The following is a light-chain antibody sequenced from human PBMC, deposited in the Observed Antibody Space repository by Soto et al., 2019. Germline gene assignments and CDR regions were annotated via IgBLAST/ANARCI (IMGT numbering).Light chain of an antibody. J-gene: IGLJ1*01. CDR3: SSYTSSSTPHV. Sequence: QSALTQPASVSGSPGQSITISCTGTSSDVGGYDYVSWYQQHPGKAPKLMIYEVSYRPSGVSYRFSGSKSGNTASLTISGLQAEDEAEYYCSSYTSSSTPHVFGTGTKVTVL. V-gene: IGLV2-14*01. CDR1: SSDVGGYDY. CDR2: EVS.